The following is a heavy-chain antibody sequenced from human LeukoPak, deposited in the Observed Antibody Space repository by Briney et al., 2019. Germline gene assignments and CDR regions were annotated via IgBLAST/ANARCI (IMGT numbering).Heavy chain of an antibody. CDR3: ARVGARGIVVVIRGAFDI. V-gene: IGHV3-7*01. D-gene: IGHD3-22*01. CDR2: IKQDGSEK. CDR1: GFTFSSYW. J-gene: IGHJ3*02. Sequence: GGSLRLSCAASGFTFSSYWMSWVRQAPGKGLEWVANIKQDGSEKYYVDSVKGRFTISRDNAKNSLYLQMNSLRAEDTAVYYCARVGARGIVVVIRGAFDIWGQGTMVTVSP.